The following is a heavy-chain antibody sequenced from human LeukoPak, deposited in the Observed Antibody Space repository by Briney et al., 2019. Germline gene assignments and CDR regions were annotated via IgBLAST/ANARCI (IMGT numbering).Heavy chain of an antibody. V-gene: IGHV3-23*01. CDR1: GFTFSTYA. Sequence: GGSLRLSCAASGFTFSTYAMSWVRQARGKGLEWVSAISDSGGSTYYADSVKGRFTISRDNSKNTLYLQMNSLRAEDTAVYYCARRLTMISKDYRGQGTLVTVSS. D-gene: IGHD3-22*01. CDR3: ARRLTMISKDY. CDR2: ISDSGGST. J-gene: IGHJ4*02.